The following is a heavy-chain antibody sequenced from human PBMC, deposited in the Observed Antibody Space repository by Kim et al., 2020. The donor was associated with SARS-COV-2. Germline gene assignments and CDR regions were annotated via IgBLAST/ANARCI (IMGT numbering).Heavy chain of an antibody. Sequence: GGSLRLSCAASGFTFSSYAMSWVRKAPGKGLEWVAAISGRGGSTYYAASVKGRFTISRDNSKNTLYLQMNSLRAEDTAVYYCAKGTATIPHFGYWGQGTLVTVSS. CDR3: AKGTATIPHFGY. D-gene: IGHD6-25*01. V-gene: IGHV3-23*01. J-gene: IGHJ4*02. CDR2: ISGRGGST. CDR1: GFTFSSYA.